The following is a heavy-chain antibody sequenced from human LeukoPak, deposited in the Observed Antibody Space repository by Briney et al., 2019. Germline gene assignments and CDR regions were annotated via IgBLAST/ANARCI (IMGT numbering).Heavy chain of an antibody. J-gene: IGHJ4*02. V-gene: IGHV1-8*01. D-gene: IGHD6-19*01. CDR3: ARERGSAVAPEGDFDY. Sequence: GASVEVFCKASGYTFTSYDINWVRQATGQGLEVMGCKNPNSGNTGYAQKFQGRVTMTRKTSISTVYMELSSLRSEDTAVYYCARERGSAVAPEGDFDYWGQGTLVTVSS. CDR1: GYTFTSYD. CDR2: KNPNSGNT.